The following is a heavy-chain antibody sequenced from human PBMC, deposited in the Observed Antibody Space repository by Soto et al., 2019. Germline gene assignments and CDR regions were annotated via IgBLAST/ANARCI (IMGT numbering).Heavy chain of an antibody. CDR3: ATDRDRHSSGLPSFEP. CDR1: GGSVSNYY. Sequence: QVQLQESGPGLVKPSETLSLTCSVSGGSVSNYYWSWVRQPPGKRLEWIGYIYYTGTHDYNPSLRGRATISVDTSKDQFSLKLTSVTAADTAVYYCATDRDRHSSGLPSFEPWGQGILVTVSS. CDR2: IYYTGTH. D-gene: IGHD3-22*01. V-gene: IGHV4-59*02. J-gene: IGHJ5*02.